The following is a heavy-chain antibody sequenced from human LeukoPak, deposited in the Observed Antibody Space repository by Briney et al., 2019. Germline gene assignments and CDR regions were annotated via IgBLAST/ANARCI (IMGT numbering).Heavy chain of an antibody. CDR1: GDSISIGDYR. CDR2: IYYIGIA. Sequence: SETLSLTCSVSGDSISIGDYRWNWIRQSPGKGLEWIGYIYYIGIAYYNPSLRSRVALSADTSKNQFSLKLNSVTVADSAVYFCARARGDSPRIYYYMDVWGKGTTVTVSS. D-gene: IGHD3-16*01. V-gene: IGHV4-30-4*01. J-gene: IGHJ6*03. CDR3: ARARGDSPRIYYYMDV.